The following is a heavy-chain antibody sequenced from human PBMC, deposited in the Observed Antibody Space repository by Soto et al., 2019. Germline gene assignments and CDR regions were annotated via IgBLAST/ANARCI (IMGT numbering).Heavy chain of an antibody. CDR1: GFTFSSYG. V-gene: IGHV3-23*01. CDR3: ARGIAAAGTSTFDY. J-gene: IGHJ4*02. Sequence: GGSLRLSCAASGFTFSSYGMSWVRQAPGKGLEWVSAVSGSGISTYYADSVKGRFTISRDNSKNTLYLQMNSLRAEDTAVYYCARGIAAAGTSTFDYWGQGTLVTVSS. D-gene: IGHD6-13*01. CDR2: VSGSGIST.